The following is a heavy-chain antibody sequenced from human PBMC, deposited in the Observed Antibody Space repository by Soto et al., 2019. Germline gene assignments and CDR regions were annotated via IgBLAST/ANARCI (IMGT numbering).Heavy chain of an antibody. CDR2: IKYSGTTNN. D-gene: IGHD6-19*01. CDR1: GASFFGYY. Sequence: QVQLQQWGAGLLESSETLSLTCAVSGASFFGYYWSWIRQLPGKGLEWIGEIKYSGTTNNNYNPSLKSRVTMSVDTSMNQFSLKLNSVTAADTAVYYCARGREQWLVDAFDIWGQGTMVTVSS. V-gene: IGHV4-34*01. J-gene: IGHJ3*02. CDR3: ARGREQWLVDAFDI.